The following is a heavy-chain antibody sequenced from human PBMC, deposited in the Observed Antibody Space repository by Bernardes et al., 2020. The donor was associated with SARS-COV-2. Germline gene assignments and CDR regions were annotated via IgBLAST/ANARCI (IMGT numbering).Heavy chain of an antibody. D-gene: IGHD3-22*01. CDR3: AKDGVAYDSSGYYTRHLDY. J-gene: IGHJ4*02. Sequence: GGSLRLSCAASDFTFSDSYMSWIRQAPGKGLEWISFISSSGSTIYYADSVKGRFTISRDNAKNSLSLQMNGLRAEDTAVYYCAKDGVAYDSSGYYTRHLDYWGQGTLVTVSS. V-gene: IGHV3-11*01. CDR1: DFTFSDSY. CDR2: ISSSGSTI.